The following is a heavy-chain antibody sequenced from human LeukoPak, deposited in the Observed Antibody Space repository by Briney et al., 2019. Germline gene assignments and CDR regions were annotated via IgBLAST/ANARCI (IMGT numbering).Heavy chain of an antibody. Sequence: PGGSLRLSCAASGFTFRNYWMHWVRQPPGEGLEWVSRLRTDGDKKSYAASVRDRFTISRDNAKNMLYLQMSSLRVEDTAVYYCVRDHPGSNSLEYWGQGTPVTVSS. CDR2: LRTDGDKK. CDR1: GFTFRNYW. V-gene: IGHV3-74*01. D-gene: IGHD4-11*01. J-gene: IGHJ4*02. CDR3: VRDHPGSNSLEY.